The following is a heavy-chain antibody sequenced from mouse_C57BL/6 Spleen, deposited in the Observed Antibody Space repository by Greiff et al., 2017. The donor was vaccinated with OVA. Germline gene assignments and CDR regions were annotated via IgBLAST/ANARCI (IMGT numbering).Heavy chain of an antibody. CDR2: ISNGGGST. J-gene: IGHJ2*01. CDR1: GFTFSDYY. CDR3: ASCHYYGPFDY. V-gene: IGHV5-12*01. D-gene: IGHD1-2*01. Sequence: EVKLMESGGGLVQPGGSLKLSCAASGFTFSDYYMYWVRQTPEKRLEWVAYISNGGGSTYYPDTVKGRFTISRDNAKDTLYLQMSRLKSEDTAMYYCASCHYYGPFDYWGQGTTLTVSS.